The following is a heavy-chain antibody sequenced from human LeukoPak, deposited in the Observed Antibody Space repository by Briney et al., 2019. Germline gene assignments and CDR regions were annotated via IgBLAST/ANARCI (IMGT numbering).Heavy chain of an antibody. CDR2: IKQDASTK. CDR1: GFTFANSW. Sequence: GGSLRLSCAASGFTFANSWMAWVRQAPGKGLEWVANIKQDASTKHYADSLKGRFTISRDNPKNSLFLQMNNLRADDTAIYYCTRDTIGSLDYWGQGILVTVAS. D-gene: IGHD1-26*01. J-gene: IGHJ4*02. V-gene: IGHV3-7*01. CDR3: TRDTIGSLDY.